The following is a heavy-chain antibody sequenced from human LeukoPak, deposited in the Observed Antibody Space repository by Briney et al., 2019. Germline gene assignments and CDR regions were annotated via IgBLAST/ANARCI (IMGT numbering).Heavy chain of an antibody. CDR3: ARVYPHSSGPELRPFDNRFVL. D-gene: IGHD6-19*01. J-gene: IGHJ4*02. Sequence: ASVRDSSMASGYTFTGYYMRWVRQAPGQGLEWRGWINPNSGGTNYAQKFQGRVSMTRDTSISTAYMELSRLRSDDTAVYYCARVYPHSSGPELRPFDNRFVLWGGRPLVTVSS. CDR2: INPNSGGT. V-gene: IGHV1-2*02. CDR1: GYTFTGYY.